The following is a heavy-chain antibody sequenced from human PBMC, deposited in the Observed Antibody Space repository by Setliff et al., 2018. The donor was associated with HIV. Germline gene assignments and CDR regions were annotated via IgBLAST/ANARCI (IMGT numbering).Heavy chain of an antibody. V-gene: IGHV1-24*01. Sequence: ASVKVSCKVSGYTLSELCIHWVRQAPGKGLEWMGGFDPEDGETIYAQNFQGRVAMTEDTSTDTAYMQLSSLRSEDTAVYYCTSFYKLTGTTSFDYWGPGTLVTVSS. J-gene: IGHJ4*02. CDR3: TSFYKLTGTTSFDY. CDR1: GYTLSELC. CDR2: FDPEDGET. D-gene: IGHD1-7*01.